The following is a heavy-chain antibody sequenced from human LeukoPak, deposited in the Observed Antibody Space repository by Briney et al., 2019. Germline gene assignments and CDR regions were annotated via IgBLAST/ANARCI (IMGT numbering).Heavy chain of an antibody. V-gene: IGHV3-7*04. D-gene: IGHD7-27*01. CDR3: ARAKLGGTFFDI. CDR1: GFTFSSYL. J-gene: IGHJ3*02. Sequence: GGSLRLSGAASGFTFSSYLMTWVRQAPGKGLEWVANIKQGGSERYYVDSVKGRFTISRDNAKNSLYLQMNSLRAEDTAVYYCARAKLGGTFFDIWGQGTMITVSS. CDR2: IKQGGSER.